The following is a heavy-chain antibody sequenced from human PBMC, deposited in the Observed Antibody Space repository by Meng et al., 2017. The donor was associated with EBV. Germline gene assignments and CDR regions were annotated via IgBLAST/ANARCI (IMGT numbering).Heavy chain of an antibody. D-gene: IGHD6-13*01. CDR1: GFSLSTSGVG. V-gene: IGHV2-5*02. CDR3: AHRRDEYSSSWYGWFDP. J-gene: IGHJ5*02. Sequence: QITLNEFRPTLVKPTQTLTLTCTFSGFSLSTSGVGVGWIRQPPGKALEWLALIYWDDDKRYSPSLKSRLTITKDTSKNQVVLTMTNMDPVDTATYYCAHRRDEYSSSWYGWFDPWGQGTLVTVSS. CDR2: IYWDDDK.